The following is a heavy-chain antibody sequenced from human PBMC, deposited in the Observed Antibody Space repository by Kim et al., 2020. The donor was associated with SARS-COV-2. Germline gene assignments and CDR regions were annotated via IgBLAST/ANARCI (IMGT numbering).Heavy chain of an antibody. CDR3: ARGLRHSYPYGLDV. Sequence: GGSLRLSCAASGFIFSTYDLHLVRLGPGKGLEWVSGIGTLFDTYYADSVRDRFTISRDNAKSSVYLQINSLRAGDTAVYYCARGLRHSYPYGLDVWGQGTTVTVS. D-gene: IGHD3-16*02. CDR1: GFIFSTYD. V-gene: IGHV3-13*01. J-gene: IGHJ6*02. CDR2: IGTLFDT.